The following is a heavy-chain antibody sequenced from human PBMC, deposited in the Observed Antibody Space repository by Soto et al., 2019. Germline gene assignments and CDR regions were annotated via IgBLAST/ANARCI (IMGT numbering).Heavy chain of an antibody. Sequence: HVQLVQSGAEVKKPGDSVKVSCKASGYTFTTYGSSWVRQAPGQGLEWMGWISAYSGSTKFAQKLQGRVTMTTDTSTTTAYMELRSLTSDDTAVYYCARDFTKSSSWPYYFDYWGQGTLVTVSS. V-gene: IGHV1-18*01. CDR3: ARDFTKSSSWPYYFDY. J-gene: IGHJ4*02. CDR1: GYTFTTYG. CDR2: ISAYSGST. D-gene: IGHD6-13*01.